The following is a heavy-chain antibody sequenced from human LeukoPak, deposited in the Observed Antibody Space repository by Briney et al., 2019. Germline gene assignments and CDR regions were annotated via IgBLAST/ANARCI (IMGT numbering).Heavy chain of an antibody. V-gene: IGHV3-7*01. Sequence: GGSLRLSYEASGFTFSTYWMSWVRQAPGKGLEWVANIKEDGSDKNYVDSVRGRFTISRDNAKNSLYLQMNSLRVEDTAVYYCARDGWRAINYWGQGTLVTVS. D-gene: IGHD5-24*01. CDR2: IKEDGSDK. CDR1: GFTFSTYW. J-gene: IGHJ4*02. CDR3: ARDGWRAINY.